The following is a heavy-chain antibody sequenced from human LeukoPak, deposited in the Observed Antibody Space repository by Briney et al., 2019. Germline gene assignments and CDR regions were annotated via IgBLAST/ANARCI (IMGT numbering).Heavy chain of an antibody. CDR3: TRHPYSYGSGDY. J-gene: IGHJ4*02. CDR2: IRSKANSYAT. V-gene: IGHV3-73*01. D-gene: IGHD5-18*01. CDR1: GFTFSGSA. Sequence: GGSLRLSCAASGFTFSGSAMHWVRQASGKGLEWVGRIRSKANSYATAYAASVKGRFTISRDDSKNTAYLQTNSLKTEDTAVYYCTRHPYSYGSGDYWGQGTLVTVSS.